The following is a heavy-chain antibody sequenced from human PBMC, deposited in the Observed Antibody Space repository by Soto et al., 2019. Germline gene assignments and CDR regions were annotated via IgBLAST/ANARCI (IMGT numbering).Heavy chain of an antibody. D-gene: IGHD3-3*01. Sequence: EVQLVESGGDLVQPGGSLRLSCVASGFSLSDHYMDWVRQAPGKGLEWVGLIRNKPKSYTTDYAESVKGRFTISRDDSKNSLYLQMNSLTTEDTAIYYCADLTWSVYYLPWGQGTLVTVSS. CDR2: IRNKPKSYTT. CDR1: GFSLSDHY. V-gene: IGHV3-72*01. J-gene: IGHJ4*02. CDR3: ADLTWSVYYLP.